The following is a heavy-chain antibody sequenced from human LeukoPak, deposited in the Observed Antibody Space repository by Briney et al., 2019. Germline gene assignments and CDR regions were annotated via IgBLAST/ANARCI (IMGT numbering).Heavy chain of an antibody. CDR1: GGSGNYY. D-gene: IGHD4-17*01. CDR3: APIYGDYSDFDS. V-gene: IGHV4-34*01. CDR2: ITHTGNT. Sequence: PSETLSLTCAVYGGSGNYYWSWVRQPPGKGLEWIGEITHTGNTHYNPSLKSRVSTSLDTSKNQFFLKLSSVAAADTAVYYCAPIYGDYSDFDSWGQGTLVTVSS. J-gene: IGHJ4*02.